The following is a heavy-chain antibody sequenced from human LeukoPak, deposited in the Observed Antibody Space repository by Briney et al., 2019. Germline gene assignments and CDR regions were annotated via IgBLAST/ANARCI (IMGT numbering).Heavy chain of an antibody. CDR1: GGSISSYY. CDR2: IYYSGST. Sequence: SETLSLTCSVSGGSISSYYWSWIRQPPGKGLEWIGYIYYSGSTNYNPSLKSRVTISVDTSKNQFSPRLTSVTAADTAVYYCARGGSYYDFWSGYYDYYYYMDVWGKGTTVTVPS. D-gene: IGHD3-3*01. CDR3: ARGGSYYDFWSGYYDYYYYMDV. V-gene: IGHV4-59*01. J-gene: IGHJ6*03.